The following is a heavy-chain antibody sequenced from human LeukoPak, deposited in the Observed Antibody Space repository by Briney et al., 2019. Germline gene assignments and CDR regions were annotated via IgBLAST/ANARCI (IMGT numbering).Heavy chain of an antibody. CDR1: GGSISSSSYY. CDR3: ASARGYYYYYMDV. Sequence: PSETLSLTCTVSGGSISSSSYYWGWIRQPPGKGLGWIGSIYYSGSTYYNPSLKSRVTISVDTSKNQFSLKLSSVTAADTAVYYCASARGYYYYYMDVWGKGTTVTVSS. CDR2: IYYSGST. V-gene: IGHV4-39*01. J-gene: IGHJ6*03.